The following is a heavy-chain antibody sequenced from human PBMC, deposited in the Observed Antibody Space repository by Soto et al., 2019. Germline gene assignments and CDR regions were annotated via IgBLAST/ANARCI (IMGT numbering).Heavy chain of an antibody. J-gene: IGHJ4*02. D-gene: IGHD1-26*01. Sequence: SETLSLTCTVSGGSISRYYWGWIRQPPGKGLEWIGYVYYSGSTNYSPSLKSRVTISIDTSKNQFSLRLGSVTAADTAVYYCARAYSGTYYYFDWGRGTLVTVSS. CDR1: GGSISRYY. CDR3: ARAYSGTYYYFD. CDR2: VYYSGST. V-gene: IGHV4-59*01.